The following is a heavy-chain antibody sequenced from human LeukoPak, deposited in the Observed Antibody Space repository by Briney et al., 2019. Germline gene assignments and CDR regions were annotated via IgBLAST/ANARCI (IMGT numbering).Heavy chain of an antibody. CDR3: ASDYDSSFDY. CDR1: LFTFRSYS. J-gene: IGHJ4*02. V-gene: IGHV3-21*01. CDR2: VTSSSSYL. D-gene: IGHD5-12*01. Sequence: GGSLRLSCAASLFTFRSYSMNWVRQSPGEGLEWVSSVTSSSSYLFYADSVKGRFTISRDNVKNSLYLQMNSLRAEDTAVYDCASDYDSSFDYWGQGTLVTVSS.